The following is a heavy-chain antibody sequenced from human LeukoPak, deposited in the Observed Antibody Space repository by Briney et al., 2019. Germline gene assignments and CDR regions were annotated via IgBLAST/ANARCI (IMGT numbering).Heavy chain of an antibody. CDR1: GFTFSTYV. CDR2: ISSDGDNT. V-gene: IGHV3-64D*06. Sequence: GRSLRLSCSVSGFTFSTYVMHWVRQAPGKGLEYVSAISSDGDNTYYADSVKGRFTISRDNSKNTLYLQMSSLRADDTAVYYCVRGTGYWGQGTLVTVSS. J-gene: IGHJ4*02. CDR3: VRGTGY.